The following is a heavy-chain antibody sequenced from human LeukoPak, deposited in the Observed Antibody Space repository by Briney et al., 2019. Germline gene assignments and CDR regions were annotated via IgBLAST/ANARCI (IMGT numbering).Heavy chain of an antibody. V-gene: IGHV3-53*01. CDR1: GFTFSSYW. D-gene: IGHD4-17*01. CDR2: IYSGGST. CDR3: AREGCGDRQFDY. J-gene: IGHJ4*02. Sequence: GGSLRLSCAASGFTFSSYWMSWVRQAPGKGLEWVSVIYSGGSTYYADSVKGRFTISRDNSKNTLYLQMNSLRAEDTAVYYCAREGCGDRQFDYWGQGTLVTVSS.